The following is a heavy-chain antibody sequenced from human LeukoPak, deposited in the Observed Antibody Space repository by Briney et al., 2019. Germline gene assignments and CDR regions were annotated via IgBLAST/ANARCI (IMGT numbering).Heavy chain of an antibody. CDR2: INPSGGST. D-gene: IGHD3-3*01. CDR1: GYTFTSYH. V-gene: IGHV1-46*01. J-gene: IGHJ5*02. Sequence: GASVKVSCKASGYTFTSYHMHWVRQAPGQGLEWMGIINPSGGSTNYAQKFRGRVTMTRDMSTNTVYMDLSSLRSEDTAVYYCAREATTIFGLVRTQTTKGPHRFDPWGQGTLVTVSS. CDR3: AREATTIFGLVRTQTTKGPHRFDP.